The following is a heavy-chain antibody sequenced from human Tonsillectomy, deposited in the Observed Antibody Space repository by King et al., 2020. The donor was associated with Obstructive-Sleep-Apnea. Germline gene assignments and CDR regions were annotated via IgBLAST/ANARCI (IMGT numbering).Heavy chain of an antibody. CDR3: PTGGGWVRGRCFDP. CDR1: GFTFSNAW. V-gene: IGHV3-15*01. CDR2: IKSKTDGGTT. D-gene: IGHD3-10*01. J-gene: IGHJ5*02. Sequence: VQLVESGGGLVKPGGSLRLSCAASGFTFSNAWMSWVRQAPGKGLEWVGRIKSKTDGGTTDYAAPVKGRFTISRDDSKNTLYLQMNSLKTENTAVYYFPTGGGWVRGRCFDPWGQGTLVTVSS.